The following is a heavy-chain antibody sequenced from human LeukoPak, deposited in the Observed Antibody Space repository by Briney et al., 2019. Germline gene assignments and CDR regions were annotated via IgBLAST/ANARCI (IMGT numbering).Heavy chain of an antibody. D-gene: IGHD3-9*01. CDR1: GFTFSSYS. CDR3: ARDRDLLTGDFPTNIDF. Sequence: GGSLRLSCAASGFTFSSYSMNWVRQAPGKGLEWVSSISSSSSYIYYADTVKGRFIISRDNSKNTLYLQMNSLRSEDTAVYFCARDRDLLTGDFPTNIDFWGQGILVTVSS. V-gene: IGHV3-21*06. J-gene: IGHJ4*02. CDR2: ISSSSSYI.